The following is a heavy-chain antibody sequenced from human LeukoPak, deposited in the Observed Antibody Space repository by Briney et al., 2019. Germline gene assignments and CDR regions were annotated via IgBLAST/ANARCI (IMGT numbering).Heavy chain of an antibody. CDR3: ARGGGRGYYFYMDG. J-gene: IGHJ6*03. Sequence: SETLSLTCTVSGDSISSSSYYWAWLRQPPGKGLEWIVNMYHTGSTNYTPALKSQVTISLDTSKNRFSLELSSLTAADTAVYYCARGGGRGYYFYMDGWGKGTTVSVSS. D-gene: IGHD3-16*01. CDR1: GDSISSSSYY. CDR2: MYHTGST. V-gene: IGHV4-39*07.